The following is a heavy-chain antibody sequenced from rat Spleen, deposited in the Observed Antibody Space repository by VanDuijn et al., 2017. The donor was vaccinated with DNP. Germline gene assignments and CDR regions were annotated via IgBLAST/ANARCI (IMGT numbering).Heavy chain of an antibody. CDR1: GFSITSTYR. V-gene: IGHV3-3*01. J-gene: IGHJ3*01. CDR2: INSIGIT. D-gene: IGHD4-4*01. Sequence: EVQLQESGPGLVKPSQSLSLTCSVTGFSITSTYRWNWIRKFPGNKLEWMGYINSIGITNYNPSLKSRISITRDTSKNQFFLQVKSVTTEDTATYYCAGGVGFAYWGQGTLVTVSS. CDR3: AGGVGFAY.